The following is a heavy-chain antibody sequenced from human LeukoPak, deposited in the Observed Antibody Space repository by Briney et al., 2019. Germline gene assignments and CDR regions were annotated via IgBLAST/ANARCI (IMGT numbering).Heavy chain of an antibody. CDR2: IIPILNRA. D-gene: IGHD2-2*01. V-gene: IGHV1-69*13. CDR3: AGDSGTLGDCSSTSCPKYFHH. CDR1: GGTFSSYA. Sequence: ASVKVSCKASGGTFSSYAVSWVRQAPGQGLEWMGGIIPILNRANYAQKFQGRVTITADESTSTAYMDLSSLRSEDTAVYYCAGDSGTLGDCSSTSCPKYFHHWGQGTLVTVSS. J-gene: IGHJ1*01.